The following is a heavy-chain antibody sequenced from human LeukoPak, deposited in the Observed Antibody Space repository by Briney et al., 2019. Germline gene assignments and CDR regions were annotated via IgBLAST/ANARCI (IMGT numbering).Heavy chain of an antibody. V-gene: IGHV4-30-4*01. J-gene: IGHJ4*02. CDR3: ARDGVVRGVPDY. Sequence: PSETLSLTCTVSGGSISSGDYYWSWIRQPPGKGLEWIGYIYYSGSTYYNPSLKSRVTISVDTSKNQFSLKLSSVTAADTAVYYCARDGVVRGVPDYWGQGTLVTVSS. D-gene: IGHD3-10*01. CDR2: IYYSGST. CDR1: GGSISSGDYY.